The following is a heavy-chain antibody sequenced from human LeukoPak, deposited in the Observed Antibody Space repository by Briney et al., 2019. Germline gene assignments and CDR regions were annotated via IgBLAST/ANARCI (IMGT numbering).Heavy chain of an antibody. V-gene: IGHV3-74*01. Sequence: GGSLRLSCAVSGSTISGYYMHWVRQAPGKGLVWVSRIDSDGSSTTYADSVKGRFTISRDNAKNTLYLQTNSLRAEDTAMYYCLMYTSGWDWGQGTLVTVSS. CDR3: LMYTSGWD. D-gene: IGHD6-19*01. CDR1: GSTISGYY. CDR2: IDSDGSST. J-gene: IGHJ4*02.